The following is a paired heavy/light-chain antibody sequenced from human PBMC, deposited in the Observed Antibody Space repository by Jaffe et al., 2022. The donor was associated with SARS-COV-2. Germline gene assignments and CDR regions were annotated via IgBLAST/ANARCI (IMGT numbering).Light chain of an antibody. CDR1: SSDVGSYNL. Sequence: QSALTQPASVTGSPGQSITISCTATSSDVGSYNLVSWFQQHPGKVPKLIIYEVSKRPSGVSDRFSGSKSGNTASLTISGLQAEDEADYYCCSYAGTYTFEFGGGTKLTVL. CDR2: EVS. J-gene: IGLJ2*01. CDR3: CSYAGTYTFE. V-gene: IGLV2-23*02.
Heavy chain of an antibody. D-gene: IGHD3-3*02. CDR2: ISSSGFTI. V-gene: IGHV3-11*01. CDR1: GFTFSDYY. Sequence: QVQLVESGGGLVKPGGSLRLSCAVSGFTFSDYYMSWMRQAPGKGLEWVSYISSSGFTIYYADSVKGRFTISRDNAKNSLYLQMNSLRAEDTAVYYCASGEGGTAMSLAYFDYWGQGTLVTVSS. CDR3: ASGEGGTAMSLAYFDY. J-gene: IGHJ4*02.